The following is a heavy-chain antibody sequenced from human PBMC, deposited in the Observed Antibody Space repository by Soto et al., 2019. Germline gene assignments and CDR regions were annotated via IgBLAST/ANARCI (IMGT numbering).Heavy chain of an antibody. J-gene: IGHJ5*02. Sequence: QVQLVESGGGLVKPGGSLRLSCAASGFTFSDYYMSWIRQAPGKGLEWVSYISSSSSYTNYADSVKGRFTISRDNAKNSPYLQMNSLRAEDTAVYYCARVLSSSCFDPWGQGTLVTVSS. CDR3: ARVLSSSCFDP. D-gene: IGHD6-13*01. CDR1: GFTFSDYY. CDR2: ISSSSSYT. V-gene: IGHV3-11*06.